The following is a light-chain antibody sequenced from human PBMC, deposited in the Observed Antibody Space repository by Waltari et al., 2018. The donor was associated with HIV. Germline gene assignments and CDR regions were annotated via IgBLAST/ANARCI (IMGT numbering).Light chain of an antibody. Sequence: DIQMTQSPSSVSASVGDTVTITCRASEGIASWLAWYQQKPGEAPNLLIYPASSLQTGVPSRFSGSESGTDFTLTISSLQPEDFATYYCQQANSFPWTFGQGTKVEIK. V-gene: IGKV1-12*02. CDR2: PAS. J-gene: IGKJ1*01. CDR3: QQANSFPWT. CDR1: EGIASW.